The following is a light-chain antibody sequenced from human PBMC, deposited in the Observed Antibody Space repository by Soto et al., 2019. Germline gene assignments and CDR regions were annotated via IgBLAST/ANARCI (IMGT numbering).Light chain of an antibody. J-gene: IGKJ1*01. V-gene: IGKV1-5*03. CDR2: KAS. Sequence: GDRSTITCRASQSIVNWLAWYQQKPGKAPKLLIYKASTLKSGVPSRFSGSGSGTEFTLSISSLQPEDFGTYYCQQCYMGWTFGQGTKVDI. CDR1: QSIVNW. CDR3: QQCYMGWT.